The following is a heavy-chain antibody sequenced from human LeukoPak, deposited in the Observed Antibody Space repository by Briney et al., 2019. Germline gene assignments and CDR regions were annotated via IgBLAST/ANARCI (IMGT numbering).Heavy chain of an antibody. Sequence: GGSLRLSCAASGFTFSSYWMSWVRQAPGKGLEWVSVIYSGGSTYYADSVKGRFTISRDNSKNTLYLQMNSLRAEDTAVYYCARDIKYSSSDYYYYYMDVWGKGTTVTISS. CDR2: IYSGGST. CDR1: GFTFSSYW. D-gene: IGHD6-13*01. V-gene: IGHV3-53*01. CDR3: ARDIKYSSSDYYYYYMDV. J-gene: IGHJ6*03.